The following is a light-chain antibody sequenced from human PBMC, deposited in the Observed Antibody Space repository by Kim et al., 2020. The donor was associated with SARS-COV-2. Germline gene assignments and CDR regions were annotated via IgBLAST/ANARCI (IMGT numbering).Light chain of an antibody. CDR2: GHS. CDR1: SSNIGAGYD. V-gene: IGLV1-40*01. CDR3: QSYDSSLSGSV. Sequence: QSVLTQPPSVSGAPGQRVTISCTGSSSNIGAGYDVHWYQQLPGTAPKLLIYGHSNRPSGVPDRFSGSKSGTSASLAITVLQAEDEADYYCQSYDSSLSGSVFGGGTQLTVL. J-gene: IGLJ7*01.